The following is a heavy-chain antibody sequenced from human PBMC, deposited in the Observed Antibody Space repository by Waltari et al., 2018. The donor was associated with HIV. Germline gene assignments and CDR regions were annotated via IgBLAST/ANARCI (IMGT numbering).Heavy chain of an antibody. CDR2: IKSKTDGGTT. V-gene: IGHV3-15*01. J-gene: IGHJ1*01. CDR1: GFTFSNAW. Sequence: EVQLVESGGGLVKPGGSLRLSCAASGFTFSNAWMSWVRQAPGKGLEWVGRIKSKTDGGTTDYAAPVKGRFTISRDDSKNTLNLQMNSLKTEDTAVYYCTIRTIFGALQHWGQGTLVTVSS. D-gene: IGHD3-3*01. CDR3: TIRTIFGALQH.